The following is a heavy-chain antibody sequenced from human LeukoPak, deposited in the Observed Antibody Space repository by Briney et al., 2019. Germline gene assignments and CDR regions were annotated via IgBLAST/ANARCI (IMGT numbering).Heavy chain of an antibody. J-gene: IGHJ5*02. CDR3: AHRKEAARRGSWFGP. Sequence: SGPTLVNPTQTLTLTCTFSGFSLSTSGVGVGWIRQPPGKALEWLALIYWNDDKHYSPSLKSRLTITKDTSKNQVVLTMTNMDPVDTATYYCAHRKEAARRGSWFGPWGQGTLVTVSS. CDR1: GFSLSTSGVG. CDR2: IYWNDDK. D-gene: IGHD6-6*01. V-gene: IGHV2-5*01.